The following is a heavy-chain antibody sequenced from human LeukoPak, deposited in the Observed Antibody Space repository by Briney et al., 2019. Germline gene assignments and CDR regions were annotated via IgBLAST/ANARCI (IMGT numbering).Heavy chain of an antibody. V-gene: IGHV3-74*01. J-gene: IGHJ4*02. CDR1: GFTFSSYW. CDR2: IKSDGST. Sequence: GGSLRLSCAASGFTFSSYWMHWVRQAPGKGLVWVSRIKSDGSTNYADSVKGRFTISRDNAKNTVSLQMNSLRAEDTGVYYCTRSVSGSYPIVHWGQGTLVTVSS. D-gene: IGHD1-26*01. CDR3: TRSVSGSYPIVH.